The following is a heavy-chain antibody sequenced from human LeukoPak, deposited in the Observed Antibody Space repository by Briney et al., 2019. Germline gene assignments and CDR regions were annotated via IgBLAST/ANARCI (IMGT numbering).Heavy chain of an antibody. D-gene: IGHD2-2*01. CDR1: GYAFSSGYY. Sequence: PSETLSLTCTVSGYAFSSGYYWGWIRPPPGKGLEWIGSMYHSGDTYYNPSLKSRVTISVDTSKNQLSLKLSSVTAADTAVYYCARSKAHLSTSWYGTWFDPWGQGTLVTVSS. J-gene: IGHJ5*02. V-gene: IGHV4-38-2*02. CDR2: MYHSGDT. CDR3: ARSKAHLSTSWYGTWFDP.